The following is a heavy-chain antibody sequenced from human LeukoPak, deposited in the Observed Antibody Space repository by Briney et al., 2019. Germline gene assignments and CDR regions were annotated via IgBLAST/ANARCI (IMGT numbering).Heavy chain of an antibody. CDR2: IFYTGST. CDR3: ARGARAGYNLEPFDY. D-gene: IGHD5-24*01. J-gene: IGHJ4*02. Sequence: PSETLSLTCTVSGDSISNYYWSWIRQPPGKGLEWIGFIFYTGSTNYNPNLKSRVTISVDTSKNQFSLKLSSVTAADTAVYYCARGARAGYNLEPFDYWGRGTLVTVSS. V-gene: IGHV4-59*08. CDR1: GDSISNYY.